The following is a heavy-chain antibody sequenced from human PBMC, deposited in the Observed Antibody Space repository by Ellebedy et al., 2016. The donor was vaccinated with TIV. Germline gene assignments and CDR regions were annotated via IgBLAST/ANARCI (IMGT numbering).Heavy chain of an antibody. D-gene: IGHD2-15*01. CDR2: IKSKTDGGTT. J-gene: IGHJ4*02. Sequence: GESLKISCAASGFTFSNAWMNWVRQAPGKGLEWVGRIKSKTDGGTTDYAAPVKGRFTISRDDSKNTLYLQMNSLKTEDTAVYYCARAYEGHCSGGSCFHFDYWGQGTLVTVSS. CDR3: ARAYEGHCSGGSCFHFDY. CDR1: GFTFSNAW. V-gene: IGHV3-15*07.